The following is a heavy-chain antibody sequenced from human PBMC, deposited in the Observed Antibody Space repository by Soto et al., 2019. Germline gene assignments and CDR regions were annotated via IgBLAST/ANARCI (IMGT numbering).Heavy chain of an antibody. CDR2: IYYSGST. V-gene: IGHV4-59*01. CDR3: ARGRDPTLVVSYFDY. J-gene: IGHJ4*02. D-gene: IGHD2-8*02. CDR1: GGSISSYY. Sequence: SETLSLTCTVSGGSISSYYWSWIRQPPGKGLEWIGYIYYSGSTNYNPSLKSRVIISVDTSKNQFSLKLSSVTAADTAVYYCARGRDPTLVVSYFDYWGQGTLVTVSS.